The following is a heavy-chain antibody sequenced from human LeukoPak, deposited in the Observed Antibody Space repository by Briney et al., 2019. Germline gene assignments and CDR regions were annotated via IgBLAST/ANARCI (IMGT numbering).Heavy chain of an antibody. J-gene: IGHJ5*02. CDR1: GFTFSSYS. V-gene: IGHV3-21*01. D-gene: IGHD2-15*01. Sequence: GGSLRLSCAASGFTFSSYSMNWVRQAPGKGLEWVSSISSSSSYIYYADSVKGRFTISRDNAKNPLYLQMNSLRAEDTAVYYCARGGYCSGGSCYSAGWFDPWGQGTLVTVSS. CDR3: ARGGYCSGGSCYSAGWFDP. CDR2: ISSSSSYI.